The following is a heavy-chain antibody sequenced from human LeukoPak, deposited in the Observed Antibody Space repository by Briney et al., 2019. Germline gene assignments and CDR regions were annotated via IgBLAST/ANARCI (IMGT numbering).Heavy chain of an antibody. Sequence: GGSLRLSCAASGFTFSSYAMSWVRQAPGKGLEWVSAISGSGGSTYYADSVKGRFTISRDNSKNTLYLHMNSLRAEDTAVYYCARGEPLTVTTSDYFDYWGQGTLVTVSS. CDR1: GFTFSSYA. J-gene: IGHJ4*02. CDR2: ISGSGGST. D-gene: IGHD4-11*01. V-gene: IGHV3-23*01. CDR3: ARGEPLTVTTSDYFDY.